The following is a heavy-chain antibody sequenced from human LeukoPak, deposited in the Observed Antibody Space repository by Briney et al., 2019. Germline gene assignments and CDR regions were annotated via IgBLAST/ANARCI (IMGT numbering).Heavy chain of an antibody. CDR1: GGSISSSSYY. J-gene: IGHJ4*02. Sequence: SETLSLTCTVSGGSISSSSYYWGWLRQPPGKGLEWIGGIHYSGSTYYNPSLESRVTISVDTSKNQFSLKLSSVTAADTAVYYCARNYYDSSGYHPPGYWGQGTLVTVST. D-gene: IGHD3-22*01. V-gene: IGHV4-39*01. CDR2: IHYSGST. CDR3: ARNYYDSSGYHPPGY.